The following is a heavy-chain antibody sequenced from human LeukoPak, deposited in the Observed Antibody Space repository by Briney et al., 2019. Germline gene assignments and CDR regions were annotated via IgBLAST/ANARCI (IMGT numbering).Heavy chain of an antibody. CDR3: ARDGTTETSGHGFDI. Sequence: GESLKISCEGSGYSFSNYWIGWVRQMPGKGQEWRGVIYPGDSDTRYSPSFQGQGTISADKSISTAYLQWSSLKASDTAMYYCARDGTTETSGHGFDIWGQGTMVTVSS. D-gene: IGHD4-17*01. CDR1: GYSFSNYW. J-gene: IGHJ3*02. CDR2: IYPGDSDT. V-gene: IGHV5-51*01.